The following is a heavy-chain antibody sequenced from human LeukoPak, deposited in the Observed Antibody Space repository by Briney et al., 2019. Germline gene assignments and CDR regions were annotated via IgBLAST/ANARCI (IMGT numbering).Heavy chain of an antibody. CDR3: AREGTDTAPVVVPAAIRGAAFSGWFAG. CDR1: GFTFSDYG. J-gene: IGHJ5*02. V-gene: IGHV3-11*04. D-gene: IGHD2-2*02. CDR2: ISSYGSNI. Sequence: GSLRVSCEASGFTFSDYGMSWIRQAPGKGLEWVSYISSYGSNINYADSVKGRFTISRDNAKNTLYLQMNRRRAEDRAGYDCAREGTDTAPVVVPAAIRGAAFSGWFAGWGQRSLVTVSS.